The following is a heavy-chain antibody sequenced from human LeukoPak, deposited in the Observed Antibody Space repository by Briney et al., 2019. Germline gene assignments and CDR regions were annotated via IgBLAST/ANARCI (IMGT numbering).Heavy chain of an antibody. CDR2: ISWNSGSI. CDR1: GVTFDDYA. V-gene: IGHV3-9*01. Sequence: QPGRSLRLSCAASGVTFDDYAMHWVRQAPGKGLEWVSGISWNSGSIGCADSVKGRFTISRDNAKNSLYLQMNSLRAEDTALYYCAKAFDYWGQGTLVTVSS. J-gene: IGHJ4*02. CDR3: AKAFDY.